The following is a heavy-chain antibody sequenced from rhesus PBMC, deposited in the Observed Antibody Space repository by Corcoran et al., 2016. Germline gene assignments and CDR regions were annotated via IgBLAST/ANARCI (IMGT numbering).Heavy chain of an antibody. D-gene: IGHD6-25*01. CDR1: GGSISRSYYY. CDR2: ISYSGST. V-gene: IGHV4-122*02. Sequence: QVQLQESGPGLVKPSATLSLTCAVSGGSISRSYYYWSWIRQAPGKGLEWIGYISYSGSTSYNPSLKSRVTISRDTSKNQFSLKLSSVTAADTAVYYCARRAAAGTIDYWGQGVLVTVSS. J-gene: IGHJ4*01. CDR3: ARRAAAGTIDY.